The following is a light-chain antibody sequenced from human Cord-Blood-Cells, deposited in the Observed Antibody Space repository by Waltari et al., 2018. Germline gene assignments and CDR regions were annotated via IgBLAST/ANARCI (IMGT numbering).Light chain of an antibody. J-gene: IGKJ3*01. Sequence: DIQMTQSPSSLSASVGARVPITCRASQSISSYLNWYQQKPGKAPKLLIYAASSLQSGVPSRFSGSGSGTEFTLTISSLQPEDFATDYCQQSYSTPVTFGPGTKVDIK. CDR3: QQSYSTPVT. V-gene: IGKV1-39*01. CDR1: QSISSY. CDR2: AAS.